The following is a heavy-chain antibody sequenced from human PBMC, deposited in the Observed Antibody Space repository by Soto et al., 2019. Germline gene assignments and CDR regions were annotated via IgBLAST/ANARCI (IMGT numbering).Heavy chain of an antibody. CDR1: GGTFSTAA. CDR2: IMPIFRTA. D-gene: IGHD2-21*02. CDR3: ARDQDRPQLGRHSYSLMDV. J-gene: IGHJ6*02. V-gene: IGHV1-69*12. Sequence: QVQVEQSGAEVKKPGSSVKVSCKASGGTFSTAAISWVRQAPGQGLEWMGGIMPIFRTADYAQKFQGRVTITAHESTSTAYLELRTPSSADTAIYYCARDQDRPQLGRHSYSLMDVWGQGTTVTVSS.